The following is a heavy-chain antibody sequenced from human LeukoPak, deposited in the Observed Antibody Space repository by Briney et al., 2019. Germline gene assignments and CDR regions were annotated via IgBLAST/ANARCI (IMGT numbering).Heavy chain of an antibody. CDR1: GASISGYY. V-gene: IGHV4-31*02. CDR3: ARPRPKYTRKDHSDP. J-gene: IGHJ5*02. Sequence: PSETLALTCTVSGASISGYYWGWMRQRLGGGLQWIGFISETGSTDYNPPLERRITMSVDNSRNQVSLRVRYATAADTAIYYCARPRPKYTRKDHSDPWGQGILVSVSS. CDR2: ISETGST. D-gene: IGHD2-2*01.